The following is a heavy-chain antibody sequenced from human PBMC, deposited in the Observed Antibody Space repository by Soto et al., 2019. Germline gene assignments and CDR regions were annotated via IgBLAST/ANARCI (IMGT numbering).Heavy chain of an antibody. V-gene: IGHV2-5*02. J-gene: IGHJ5*02. Sequence: QITLKESGPTLVKPTQTLTLTCTFSGFSLSTSGVGVGWIRQPPGKALEWLALIYWDDDKRYRPSLKSRLTITKDTYKNQVVLTMTNMDPVDTATYYCAHLGIVLAPAASVNWFDPWGQGTLVTVSS. CDR2: IYWDDDK. CDR1: GFSLSTSGVG. D-gene: IGHD2-2*01. CDR3: AHLGIVLAPAASVNWFDP.